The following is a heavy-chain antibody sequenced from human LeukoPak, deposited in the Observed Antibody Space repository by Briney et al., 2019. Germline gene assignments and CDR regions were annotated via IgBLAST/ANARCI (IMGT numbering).Heavy chain of an antibody. J-gene: IGHJ6*02. CDR1: GFTFDDYA. Sequence: GRSLRLSCAASGFTFDDYAMHWVRQAPGKGLEWVSGTSWNSGSIGYADSVKGRFTISRDNAKNSLYLQMNSLRAEDTALYYCAKDIVRVGYYDFWSGYSYYYGMDVWGQGTTVTVSS. D-gene: IGHD3-3*01. V-gene: IGHV3-9*01. CDR2: TSWNSGSI. CDR3: AKDIVRVGYYDFWSGYSYYYGMDV.